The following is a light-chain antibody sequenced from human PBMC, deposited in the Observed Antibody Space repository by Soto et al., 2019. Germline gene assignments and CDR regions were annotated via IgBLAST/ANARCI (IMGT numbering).Light chain of an antibody. V-gene: IGKV2-30*01. J-gene: IGKJ2*01. CDR1: QSLLYSDGNTY. Sequence: DVVVTQSPLSLPVTLGQPASISCRSSQSLLYSDGNTYFHWFHQRPGQSPRRLIYKVSNRDSGVPDRFSGSGSGTDFTLKISRVEAGDVGVYYCMQGSHWPYTFGQGTELEIK. CDR3: MQGSHWPYT. CDR2: KVS.